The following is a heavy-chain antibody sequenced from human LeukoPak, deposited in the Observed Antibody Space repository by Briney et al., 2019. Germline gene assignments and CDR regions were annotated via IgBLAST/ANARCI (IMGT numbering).Heavy chain of an antibody. Sequence: SETLPLTCTVSGGSISSYYWSWIRQPPGKGLEWIGYIYYSGSTNYNPSLKSRVTISVDTSKNQFSLKLSSVTAADTAVYYCARVFGGTIFGAVTGAYWFDPWGQGTLVTVSS. V-gene: IGHV4-59*01. CDR3: ARVFGGTIFGAVTGAYWFDP. D-gene: IGHD3-3*01. J-gene: IGHJ5*02. CDR2: IYYSGST. CDR1: GGSISSYY.